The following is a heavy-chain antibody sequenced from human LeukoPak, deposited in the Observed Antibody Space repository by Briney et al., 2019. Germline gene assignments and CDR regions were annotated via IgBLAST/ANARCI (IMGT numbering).Heavy chain of an antibody. J-gene: IGHJ4*02. CDR2: IWPDGSNK. Sequence: GGSLRLSCAASAFTFSTYGMHWVRQAPGKGLEWVAVIWPDGSNKYYADSVKGRFTISRDNSKSTLYLQMISLRAEDTAMYYCARANGDYGLFDYWGQGTLVTVSS. V-gene: IGHV3-33*01. CDR3: ARANGDYGLFDY. CDR1: AFTFSTYG. D-gene: IGHD4-17*01.